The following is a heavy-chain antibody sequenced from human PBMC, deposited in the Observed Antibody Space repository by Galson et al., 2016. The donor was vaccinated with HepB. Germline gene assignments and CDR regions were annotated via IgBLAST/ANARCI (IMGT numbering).Heavy chain of an antibody. Sequence: SLRLSCAASGFTFSNFAMSWVRQAPGKGLEWLSVISPSGKTKFYVDSVRGRFTISRDQSKNTLYLQMNSLNVEETAVYFCAKDLWESLSPGPFDIWGQGAAVTVSS. D-gene: IGHD1-26*01. CDR1: GFTFSNFA. V-gene: IGHV3-23*01. CDR3: AKDLWESLSPGPFDI. J-gene: IGHJ3*02. CDR2: ISPSGKTK.